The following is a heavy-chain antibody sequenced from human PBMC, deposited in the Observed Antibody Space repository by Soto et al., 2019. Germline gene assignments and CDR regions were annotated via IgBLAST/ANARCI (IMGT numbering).Heavy chain of an antibody. CDR2: TYYNGNA. J-gene: IGHJ4*02. CDR1: GGSIDRSNYY. CDR3: ARHFVAVVIKGWGY. V-gene: IGHV4-39*01. Sequence: PSETLSLTCNVSGGSIDRSNYYWDWLRQPPGKGLEWIGTTYYNGNAYYNQSLKSRVSMSVDTSKNQFSLKLVSVTAADTAVYYCARHFVAVVIKGWGYWGQGTLVTVSS. D-gene: IGHD3-10*01.